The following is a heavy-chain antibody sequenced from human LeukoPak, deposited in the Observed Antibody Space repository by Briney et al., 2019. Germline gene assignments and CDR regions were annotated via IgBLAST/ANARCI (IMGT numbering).Heavy chain of an antibody. CDR3: ASGTVGNYALDY. Sequence: GGSLRLSCAASGLTFSRYNMNWVRQAPGKGLEWVSSIGTSSNNIFYTDSVKGRFTISRDNAKNSLYLQVDSLRVEDTAVYFCASGTVGNYALDYWGQGTLVTVSS. CDR2: IGTSSNNI. V-gene: IGHV3-21*01. J-gene: IGHJ4*02. D-gene: IGHD1-7*01. CDR1: GLTFSRYN.